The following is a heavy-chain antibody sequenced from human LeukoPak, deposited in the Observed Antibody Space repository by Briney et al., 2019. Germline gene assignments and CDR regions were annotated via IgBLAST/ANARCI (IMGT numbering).Heavy chain of an antibody. J-gene: IGHJ3*02. V-gene: IGHV3-11*03. D-gene: IGHD1-14*01. CDR1: GFTFSDYY. Sequence: GGSLRLSCAASGFTFSDYYMSWIRQAPGKGLEWVSYISSSSSYTNYADSVKGRFTISRDNAKNSLYLQMNSLRAEDTAVYYCASSGVANDAFDIWGQGTMVTVSS. CDR2: ISSSSSYT. CDR3: ASSGVANDAFDI.